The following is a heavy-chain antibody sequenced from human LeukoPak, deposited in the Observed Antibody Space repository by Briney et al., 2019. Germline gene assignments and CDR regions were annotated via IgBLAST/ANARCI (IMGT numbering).Heavy chain of an antibody. J-gene: IGHJ4*02. CDR2: IYTSGST. Sequence: SETLSLTCTVSGGSISSYYWSWIRQPAGKGLEWIGRIYTSGSTNYNPSLKSRVTMSVDTSKNQFSLKLSSVTAADTAVYYCARAKGSGSYFEYYFDYWGQGTPVTVSS. D-gene: IGHD3-10*01. CDR3: ARAKGSGSYFEYYFDY. V-gene: IGHV4-4*07. CDR1: GGSISSYY.